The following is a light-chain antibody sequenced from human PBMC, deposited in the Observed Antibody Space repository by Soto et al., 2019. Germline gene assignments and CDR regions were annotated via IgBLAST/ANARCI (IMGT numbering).Light chain of an antibody. Sequence: DIVLTQSPDSLAVSLGERVTINCKSSQSVLSSFNSKNQLAWYQHKPGQPPKLLIYWASTRESGVPDRFSGSGSGTAFTLTIASLQAEDVAIYFCQHYITTPVTFGQGTRLEIK. J-gene: IGKJ5*01. V-gene: IGKV4-1*01. CDR2: WAS. CDR1: QSVLSSFNSKNQ. CDR3: QHYITTPVT.